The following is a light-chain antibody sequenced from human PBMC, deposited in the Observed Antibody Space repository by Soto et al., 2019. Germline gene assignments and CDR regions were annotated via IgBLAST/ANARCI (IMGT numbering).Light chain of an antibody. CDR3: QQYSSSPPEFT. CDR1: QSVSSSY. V-gene: IGKV3-20*01. CDR2: GAS. J-gene: IGKJ3*01. Sequence: EIVLTQSPGTLSLSPGERATLSCRASQSVSSSYLAWHQQRPGQAPRLLIFGASYRATGVPDRFSGSGSGTDFTLTISRLEPEDFAVYYCQQYSSSPPEFTFGPGTKVDSK.